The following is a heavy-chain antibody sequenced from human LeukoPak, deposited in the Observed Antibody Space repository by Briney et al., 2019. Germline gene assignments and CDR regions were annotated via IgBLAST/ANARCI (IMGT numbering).Heavy chain of an antibody. Sequence: PGGSLRLSCAASGFTFSSYWMHWVRQAPGKGLVWVSRINSDGSSTSYADSVKGRFTISRDNSKNTLYLQMNSLRAEDSAVYYCAKDDGRAVGATGVGFDYWGQGTLVTVSS. J-gene: IGHJ4*02. CDR3: AKDDGRAVGATGVGFDY. D-gene: IGHD6-13*01. V-gene: IGHV3-74*01. CDR1: GFTFSSYW. CDR2: INSDGSST.